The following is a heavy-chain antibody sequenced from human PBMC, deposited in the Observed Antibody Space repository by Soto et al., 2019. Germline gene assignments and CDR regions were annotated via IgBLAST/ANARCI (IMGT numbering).Heavy chain of an antibody. Sequence: QVQLQESGPGLVKPSQTLSLTCTVSGGSIGSGVYFCSWIRQPPGKGLEWIGFISYTGSAYYNPSLKSRAAISVDTSKNQFSLKLTSVTAADAAVYYCATMGATAGSYYFEYWGQGALVTVSS. CDR3: ATMGATAGSYYFEY. CDR1: GGSIGSGVYF. D-gene: IGHD1-26*01. J-gene: IGHJ4*02. CDR2: ISYTGSA. V-gene: IGHV4-30-4*01.